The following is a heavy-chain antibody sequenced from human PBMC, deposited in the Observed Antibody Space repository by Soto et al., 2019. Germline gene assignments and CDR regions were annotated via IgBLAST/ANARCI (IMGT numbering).Heavy chain of an antibody. CDR3: ANDLVPAASHLGMDV. Sequence: EVQLVESGGGLVQPGRSLRLSCAASGFTFDDYAMHWVRQAPGKGLEWVSGVSWNSGSIGYADSVKGRFTISRDNAKNSLYLQMNSLRAEDTALYYCANDLVPAASHLGMDVWGQGTTVTVSS. V-gene: IGHV3-9*01. J-gene: IGHJ6*02. CDR2: VSWNSGSI. D-gene: IGHD2-2*01. CDR1: GFTFDDYA.